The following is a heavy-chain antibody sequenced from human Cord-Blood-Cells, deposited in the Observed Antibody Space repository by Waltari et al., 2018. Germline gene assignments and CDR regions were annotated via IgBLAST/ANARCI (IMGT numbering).Heavy chain of an antibody. D-gene: IGHD5-12*01. CDR1: GGSISSSSYY. CDR2: SYYSGGT. V-gene: IGHV4-39*01. CDR3: ARPDRKVGTNDY. Sequence: QLQLQESGPGLVKPSETLSLTCTVSGGSISSSSYYWGWIRQPPGKGLGWIGSSYYSGGTYIHPPLHGRVTLSGRHVKKPVSLKVGSVNAADTAVYYRARPDRKVGTNDYWGQGTLVTVSS. J-gene: IGHJ4*02.